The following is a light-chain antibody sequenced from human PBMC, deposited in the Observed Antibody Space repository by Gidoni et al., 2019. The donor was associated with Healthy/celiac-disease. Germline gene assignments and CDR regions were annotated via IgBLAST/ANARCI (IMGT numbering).Light chain of an antibody. CDR3: QKYNNWWT. J-gene: IGKJ1*01. CDR2: GAS. CDR1: QSVSSN. V-gene: IGKV3-15*01. Sequence: EIVMTQSPATLSVSPGERATLSCRASQSVSSNLAWYQQKPGQAPRLLIYGASTRATGIPARFSGSGSGTEFTLTISSLQSEDFAVYYCQKYNNWWTFXXXTKVEIK.